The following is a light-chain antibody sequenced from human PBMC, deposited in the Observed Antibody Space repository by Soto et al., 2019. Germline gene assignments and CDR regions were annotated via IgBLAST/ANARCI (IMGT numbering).Light chain of an antibody. Sequence: IQMTQSPSTLSASVCDIVTITCRASQTISHWLAWYQQKPGKAPKLLIFDASSLENGVPSRFSGSGSGTEFTLTITGLQPDDFATYYCQQYNTYWTFGQGTKVDIK. CDR1: QTISHW. CDR3: QQYNTYWT. J-gene: IGKJ1*01. CDR2: DAS. V-gene: IGKV1-5*01.